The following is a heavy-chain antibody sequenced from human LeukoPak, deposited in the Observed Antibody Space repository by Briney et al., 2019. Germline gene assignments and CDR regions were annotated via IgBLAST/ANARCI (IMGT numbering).Heavy chain of an antibody. J-gene: IGHJ4*02. CDR3: ARDPSNSCGCYPYFDT. D-gene: IGHD6-19*01. Sequence: GASVKVSCKASGYTFTSHGISWVRQAPGQGLEWVGWISAYNGDTKYAQKTQGRVTMTTDASTSIAYMELRSLRSDDTAVYYCARDPSNSCGCYPYFDTGGEGTLVTVSS. CDR2: ISAYNGDT. CDR1: GYTFTSHG. V-gene: IGHV1-18*01.